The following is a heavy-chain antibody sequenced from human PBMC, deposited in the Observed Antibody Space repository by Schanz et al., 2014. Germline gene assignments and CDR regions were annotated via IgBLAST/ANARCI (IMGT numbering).Heavy chain of an antibody. CDR2: IKRDGSEK. V-gene: IGHV3-7*02. CDR1: GFSFSTYW. Sequence: EEQLVESGGGLVQPGGSLRLSCAASGFSFSTYWMSWVRQAPGKGLEWVDNIKRDGSEKNYLDSVKGRFTISRDNAKTSLFLHMNSLRAEDTSLYYCLAPDYVIDVWGQGTTVTVSS. CDR3: LAPDYVIDV. J-gene: IGHJ6*02.